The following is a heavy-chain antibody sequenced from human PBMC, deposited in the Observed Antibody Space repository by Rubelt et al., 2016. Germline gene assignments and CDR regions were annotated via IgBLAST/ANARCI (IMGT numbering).Heavy chain of an antibody. CDR2: IYYIGRT. D-gene: IGHD6-13*01. CDR3: ARRFEYSISWYGDYYFDS. Sequence: QVQLQESGPGLVKPSETLSLTCTVSGGSISPYYWSWIRQPPGKGLEWLGYIYYIGRTNYNPSLKRRVTLFVDTSKNQFSLKLSSLSCADTAVYYCARRFEYSISWYGDYYFDSWGQGTLVTVSS. J-gene: IGHJ4*02. CDR1: GGSISPYY. V-gene: IGHV4-59*12.